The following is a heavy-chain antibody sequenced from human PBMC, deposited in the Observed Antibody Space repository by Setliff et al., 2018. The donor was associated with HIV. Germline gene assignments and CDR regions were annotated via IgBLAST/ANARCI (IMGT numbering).Heavy chain of an antibody. J-gene: IGHJ6*02. CDR1: GDSLGSYY. Sequence: KASETLSLTCSVSGDSLGSYYWSWIRQPPGKGLEWIGYIYHSGSSNSNPSLKSRVTISGDTSKNQLSLKLSSVTAADTAVYYCARAQTDYYGMDVWGQGTTVTVS. CDR3: ARAQTDYYGMDV. V-gene: IGHV4-59*01. CDR2: IYHSGSS.